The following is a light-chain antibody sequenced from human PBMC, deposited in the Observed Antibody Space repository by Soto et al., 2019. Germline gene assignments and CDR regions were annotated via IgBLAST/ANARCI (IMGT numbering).Light chain of an antibody. Sequence: DIQMTQSPSSLSASVGDRVTITCRASQDISVYLAWYQQKPGKVPKLLIYSASTLQSGVPSRFCGSGSVTDFTLTISSLQPEDVATYFCQKFNTAPLTFGQGTRLEIK. J-gene: IGKJ5*01. CDR1: QDISVY. CDR2: SAS. V-gene: IGKV1-27*01. CDR3: QKFNTAPLT.